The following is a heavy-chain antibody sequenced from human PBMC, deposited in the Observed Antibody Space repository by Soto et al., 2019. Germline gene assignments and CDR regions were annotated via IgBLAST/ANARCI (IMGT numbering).Heavy chain of an antibody. CDR3: ARAPKVSGSAQTRPDP. Sequence: PSETLSLTCSLYSGSLSGYYWSWIRQPPGKGLEWIGEISPSGTTNYSPSLKSRVSISVDTSKNQFSLNLTSLTAADTAVYYCARAPKVSGSAQTRPDPWGPGALVTVSS. V-gene: IGHV4-34*01. J-gene: IGHJ5*02. CDR2: ISPSGTT. CDR1: SGSLSGYY. D-gene: IGHD6-6*01.